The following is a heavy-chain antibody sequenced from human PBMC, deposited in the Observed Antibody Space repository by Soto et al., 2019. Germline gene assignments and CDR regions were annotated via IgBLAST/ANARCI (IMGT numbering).Heavy chain of an antibody. CDR1: GYTLTELS. V-gene: IGHV1-24*01. CDR3: ATSGYCSGGSCYPEADAFDI. Sequence: ASVKVSCKVSGYTLTELSVHWVRQAPGKGLEWMGGFDPEDGETIYAQKFQGRVTMTEDTSTDTAYMELSSLRSEDTAVYYCATSGYCSGGSCYPEADAFDIWGQGTMVTVSS. CDR2: FDPEDGET. J-gene: IGHJ3*02. D-gene: IGHD2-15*01.